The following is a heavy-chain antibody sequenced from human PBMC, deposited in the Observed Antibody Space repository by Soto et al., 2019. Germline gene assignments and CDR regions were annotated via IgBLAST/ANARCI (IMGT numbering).Heavy chain of an antibody. Sequence: GGSLRLSCGVSGFTLSRYTMHWVRQAPGKGLEWVALILSDGSAEYYADSVKGRFTISGDDSLYLEMTSLRGEDTAVYYCARGGYCSGGSCLDGMDIWGQGTTVTVSS. D-gene: IGHD2-15*01. CDR2: ILSDGSAE. CDR1: GFTLSRYT. V-gene: IGHV3-30-3*01. CDR3: ARGGYCSGGSCLDGMDI. J-gene: IGHJ6*02.